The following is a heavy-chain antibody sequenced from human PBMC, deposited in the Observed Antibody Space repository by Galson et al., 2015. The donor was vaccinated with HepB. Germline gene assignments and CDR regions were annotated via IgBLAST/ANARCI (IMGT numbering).Heavy chain of an antibody. Sequence: SLRLSCAASGFTFSSYGMHWVRQAPGKGLEWVAVISYDGSNKYYADSVKGRFTISRDNSKNTLYLQMNSLRAEDTAVYYCAKEELLSYYYYYGMDVWGQGTTVTVSS. CDR2: ISYDGSNK. V-gene: IGHV3-30*18. CDR3: AKEELLSYYYYYGMDV. CDR1: GFTFSSYG. J-gene: IGHJ6*02. D-gene: IGHD1-26*01.